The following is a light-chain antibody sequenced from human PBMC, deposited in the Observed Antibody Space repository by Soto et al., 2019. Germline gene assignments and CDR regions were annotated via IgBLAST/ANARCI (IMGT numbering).Light chain of an antibody. J-gene: IGKJ1*01. Sequence: EIVLTQSPGTLSLSPGERATLSCRASQSVSSTYLAWYQQKPGQAPRLLIYRASSRATGIPDRFSGSGSGTDFTLTISRLEPEDFAGYYCQQYGSSPWTFGQGTKVEIK. CDR3: QQYGSSPWT. CDR2: RAS. V-gene: IGKV3-20*01. CDR1: QSVSSTY.